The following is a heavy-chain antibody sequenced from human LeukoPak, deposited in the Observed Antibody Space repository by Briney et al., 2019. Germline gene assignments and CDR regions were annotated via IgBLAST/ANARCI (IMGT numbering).Heavy chain of an antibody. V-gene: IGHV3-20*04. CDR1: GFTYSSYA. D-gene: IGHD6-13*01. CDR3: ARVGYSSSWYGVSAFDI. CDR2: INWNGGST. Sequence: GGSLRLSCAASGFTYSSYAMHWVRQAPGKGLEWVSGINWNGGSTGYADSVKGRFTISRDNAKNSLYLQMNSLRAEDTALYYCARVGYSSSWYGVSAFDIWGQGTMVTVSS. J-gene: IGHJ3*02.